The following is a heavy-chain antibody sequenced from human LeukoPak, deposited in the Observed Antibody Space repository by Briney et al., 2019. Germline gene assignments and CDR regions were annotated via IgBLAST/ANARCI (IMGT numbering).Heavy chain of an antibody. D-gene: IGHD6-13*01. J-gene: IGHJ4*02. V-gene: IGHV3-74*01. CDR1: GFSFSGHW. Sequence: GGSLRLSCAASGFSFSGHWMHWARQLPGRGLVWVSRISPTGSTTSYADSVKGRFTVSRDNAKNTLYLQVNNLRAEDTAVYYCARGPSSNWSGLDFWGQGTLLTVSS. CDR3: ARGPSSNWSGLDF. CDR2: ISPTGSTT.